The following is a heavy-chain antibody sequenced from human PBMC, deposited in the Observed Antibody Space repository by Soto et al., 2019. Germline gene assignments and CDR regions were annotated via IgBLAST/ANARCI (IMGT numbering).Heavy chain of an antibody. J-gene: IGHJ4*02. CDR3: ARGVDRAKTGY. CDR2: IHYSGST. CDR1: GGSISSLH. V-gene: IGHV4-59*01. Sequence: SETLSLTCTVSGGSISSLHWSWIRQPPGKGLEWIGYIHYSGSTNYNPSLESRVTISVDTSKNQFSLKLTSVTAADTAVYYCARGVDRAKTGYWGQGALVTVSS. D-gene: IGHD5-18*01.